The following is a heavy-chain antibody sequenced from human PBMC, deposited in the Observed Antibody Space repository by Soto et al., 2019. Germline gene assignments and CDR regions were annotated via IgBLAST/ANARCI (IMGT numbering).Heavy chain of an antibody. D-gene: IGHD1-26*01. J-gene: IGHJ4*02. V-gene: IGHV3-21*01. CDR1: GFSFSTYI. Sequence: GGSLRLSCAASGFSFSTYIMNWVRQAPGKGLEWVSSISTSSTIMYYADSVTGRFTISRDDAKNSLFLQMDSLGAEDTAVYFCARDGRKSPSFDSWGQGALVTVSS. CDR2: ISTSSTIM. CDR3: ARDGRKSPSFDS.